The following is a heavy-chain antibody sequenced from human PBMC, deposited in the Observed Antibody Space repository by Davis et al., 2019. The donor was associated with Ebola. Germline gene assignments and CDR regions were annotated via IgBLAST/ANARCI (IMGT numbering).Heavy chain of an antibody. J-gene: IGHJ2*01. V-gene: IGHV4-39*07. CDR2: IYYNGRT. CDR3: ARLSGLFSSSSGALYFDL. D-gene: IGHD6-6*01. CDR1: GGSISSGTYY. Sequence: SETLSLTCSVSGGSISSGTYYWGWVRQPPGKGLEWIGAIYYNGRTYYNSSLEGRVTISLDTSKNQFSLKLRSVTAADTAVYFCARLSGLFSSSSGALYFDLWGHGTLVSVSS.